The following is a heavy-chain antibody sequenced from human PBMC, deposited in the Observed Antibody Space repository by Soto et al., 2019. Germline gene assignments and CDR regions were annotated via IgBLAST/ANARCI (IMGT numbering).Heavy chain of an antibody. V-gene: IGHV3-11*01. J-gene: IGHJ4*02. CDR2: ISSSGNTI. CDR1: GFTFSDYY. D-gene: IGHD3-22*01. Sequence: QVQLVESVGGLVKTSGSLRIACAASGFTFSDYYMSWVRQAPGKGLEWVSYISSSGNTIYYADSVKGRFTISRDNAKNSVYLQMNRLRAEDTALYFCAKMSSENYYDPVFSWGQGTLVTVSS. CDR3: AKMSSENYYDPVFS.